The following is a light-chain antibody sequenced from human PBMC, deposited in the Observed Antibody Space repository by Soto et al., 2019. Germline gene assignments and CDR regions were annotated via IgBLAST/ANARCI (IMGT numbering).Light chain of an antibody. Sequence: IPMTQSPSSLSVSVTDRVTITCRASQDIGNDLGWYQQRPGEAPELLLYAASTLRSGVPSRFSGRGSGTQFTLTINNLQPEDSATYFCLQDHDYPWTFGHGTKVEV. CDR1: QDIGND. CDR2: AAS. V-gene: IGKV1-6*02. CDR3: LQDHDYPWT. J-gene: IGKJ1*01.